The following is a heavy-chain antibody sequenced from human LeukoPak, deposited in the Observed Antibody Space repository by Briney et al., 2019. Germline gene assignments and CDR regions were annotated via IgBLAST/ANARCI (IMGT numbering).Heavy chain of an antibody. CDR3: TKSYRNFRQGDAFDI. CDR1: GFTFTTYW. CDR2: IKQDATEK. D-gene: IGHD1-14*01. J-gene: IGHJ3*02. Sequence: GGSLRLSCEASGFTFTTYWMSWVRQAPGKGLEWVANIKQDATEKYYLSTVWGRFTISRDNSKNTVYVQMNSLRAEDTAVYYCTKSYRNFRQGDAFDIWGQGTMVTVSS. V-gene: IGHV3-7*01.